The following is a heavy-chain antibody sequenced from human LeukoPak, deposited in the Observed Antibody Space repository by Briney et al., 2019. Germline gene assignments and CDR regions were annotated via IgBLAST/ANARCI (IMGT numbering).Heavy chain of an antibody. J-gene: IGHJ5*02. Sequence: GASVKVSCKASGYTFTSYYMHWVRQAPGQGLEWMGIINPSGGSTSYAQKFQGRVTMTRDTSTSTVYMELSSLRSEDTAVYYCAREGGYSYGSAVGWFDPWGQGTLVTVPS. CDR1: GYTFTSYY. CDR3: AREGGYSYGSAVGWFDP. V-gene: IGHV1-46*01. D-gene: IGHD5-18*01. CDR2: INPSGGST.